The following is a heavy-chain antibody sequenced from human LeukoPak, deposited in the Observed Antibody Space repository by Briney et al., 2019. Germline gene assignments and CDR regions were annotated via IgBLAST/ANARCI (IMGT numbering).Heavy chain of an antibody. Sequence: GESLRLSCAASGFTFSTYSINWVRQAPGRGLEWVSSISDSSSYIYYADSVEGRFTISRDNAKNSLYLQMNSLRVEDTAVYYCARDPLRSGYCSSTSCYSGYFDVWGRGALVTVSS. CDR2: ISDSSSYI. D-gene: IGHD2-2*01. J-gene: IGHJ2*01. V-gene: IGHV3-21*01. CDR1: GFTFSTYS. CDR3: ARDPLRSGYCSSTSCYSGYFDV.